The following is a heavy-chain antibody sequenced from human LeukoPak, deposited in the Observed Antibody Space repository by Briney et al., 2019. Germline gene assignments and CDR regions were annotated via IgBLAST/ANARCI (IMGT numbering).Heavy chain of an antibody. CDR2: ISSNGGTT. D-gene: IGHD6-19*01. J-gene: IGHJ4*02. V-gene: IGHV3-64*02. CDR3: ARVPFSSGWYDY. Sequence: GGSLRLSCAASGFIFSNYGMHWVRQAPGRGLEFVSRISSNGGTTYYAASLKGRFTISSDNSKNTVYLQMASLRPEDMAVYYCARVPFSSGWYDYWGQGTLVTVSS. CDR1: GFIFSNYG.